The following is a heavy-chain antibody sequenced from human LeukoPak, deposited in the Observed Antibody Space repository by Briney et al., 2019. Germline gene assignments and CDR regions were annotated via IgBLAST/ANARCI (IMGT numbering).Heavy chain of an antibody. V-gene: IGHV1-3*01. D-gene: IGHD2-15*01. Sequence: ASVKVSCKASGYTLTSYAMHWVRQAPGQRLEWMGWINAGNGNTKYSQKFQGRVTITRDTSASTAYMELSSLRSEDTAVYYCARVCSGGSCYYYYGMDVWGKGTTVTVSS. CDR2: INAGNGNT. CDR3: ARVCSGGSCYYYYGMDV. J-gene: IGHJ6*04. CDR1: GYTLTSYA.